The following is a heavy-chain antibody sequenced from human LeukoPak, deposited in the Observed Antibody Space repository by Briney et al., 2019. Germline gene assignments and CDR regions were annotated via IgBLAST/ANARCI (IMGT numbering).Heavy chain of an antibody. CDR3: ASQTLWFGEFLMDV. CDR2: INAGNGNT. D-gene: IGHD3-10*01. Sequence: ASVKVSCKASGYTFTSYAMHWVRQAPGQRLEWMGWINAGNGNTKYSQKFQGRVTITRDTSASTVYMELSSLRSEDTAVYYCASQTLWFGEFLMDVWGKGTTVTVSS. J-gene: IGHJ6*04. CDR1: GYTFTSYA. V-gene: IGHV1-3*01.